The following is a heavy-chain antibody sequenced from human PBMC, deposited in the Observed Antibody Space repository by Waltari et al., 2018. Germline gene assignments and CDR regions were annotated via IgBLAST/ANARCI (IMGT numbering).Heavy chain of an antibody. CDR3: ARGFCSGGSCAPFDY. CDR2: INHSGST. J-gene: IGHJ4*02. Sequence: QVQLQQWGAGLLKPSETLSLTCAVYGGSFSGYYWSWIRQPPGKGLVWIGEINHSGSTNYNPSLKMRVTISVDTSKNQFSLKLSSVTAADTAVYYCARGFCSGGSCAPFDYWGQGTLVTVSS. CDR1: GGSFSGYY. D-gene: IGHD2-15*01. V-gene: IGHV4-34*01.